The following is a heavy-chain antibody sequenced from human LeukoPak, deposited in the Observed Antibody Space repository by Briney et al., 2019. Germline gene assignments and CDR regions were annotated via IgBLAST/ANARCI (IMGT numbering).Heavy chain of an antibody. V-gene: IGHV1-18*01. D-gene: IGHD6-13*01. CDR3: ARRMVYSSSWYSGTEFDY. J-gene: IGHJ4*02. CDR1: GYTFTSYG. Sequence: ASVKVSCKASGYTFTSYGLSWVRQAPGQGLEWMGWISAYNGNTNYAQKFQGRVTMTTDTSTSTAYMELSRLRSDDTAVYYCARRMVYSSSWYSGTEFDYWGQGTLVTVSS. CDR2: ISAYNGNT.